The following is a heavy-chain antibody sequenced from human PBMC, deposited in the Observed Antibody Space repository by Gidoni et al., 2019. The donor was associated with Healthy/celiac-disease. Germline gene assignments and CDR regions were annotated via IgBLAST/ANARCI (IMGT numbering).Heavy chain of an antibody. Sequence: QVQLVQSGAEVKKPGASVKVSCKASGYTFTGYYMHWVRQAPGQGLEWMGWINPNSGGTNYAQKFQGRVTMTRDTSISTAYMELSRLRSDDTAVYYCARDGGYSYGIHYYYGMDVWAQGTTVTVSS. CDR3: ARDGGYSYGIHYYYGMDV. J-gene: IGHJ6*02. CDR2: INPNSGGT. V-gene: IGHV1-2*02. D-gene: IGHD5-18*01. CDR1: GYTFTGYY.